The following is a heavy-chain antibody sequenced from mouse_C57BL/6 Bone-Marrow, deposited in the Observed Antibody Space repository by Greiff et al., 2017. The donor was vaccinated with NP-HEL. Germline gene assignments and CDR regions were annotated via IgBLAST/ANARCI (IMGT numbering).Heavy chain of an antibody. J-gene: IGHJ2*01. Sequence: VQLKQSGPVLVKPGASVKMSCKASGYTFTDYYMNWVKQSHGKSLEWIGVINPYNGGTSYNQKFKGKATLTVDKSSSTAYMELNSLTSEDSAVYYCARGRTTVVDYWGQGTTLTVSS. CDR1: GYTFTDYY. V-gene: IGHV1-19*01. CDR2: INPYNGGT. CDR3: ARGRTTVVDY. D-gene: IGHD1-1*01.